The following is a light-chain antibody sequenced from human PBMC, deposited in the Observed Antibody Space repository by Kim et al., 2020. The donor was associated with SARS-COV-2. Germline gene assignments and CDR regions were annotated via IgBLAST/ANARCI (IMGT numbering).Light chain of an antibody. CDR3: QQYNNWPRT. V-gene: IGKV3-15*01. J-gene: IGKJ1*01. CDR2: GAS. Sequence: EIVMTQSPATLSVSPGERATLSCRASQSVSSNLVWYQQKPGQAPRLLIYGASTRVTGIPARFSGSGSGTEFTLTISSLQSEDFAVYYCQQYNNWPRTFGQGTKGDIK. CDR1: QSVSSN.